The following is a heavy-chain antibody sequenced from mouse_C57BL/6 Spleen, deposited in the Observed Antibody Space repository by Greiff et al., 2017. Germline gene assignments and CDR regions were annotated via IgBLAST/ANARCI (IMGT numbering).Heavy chain of an antibody. J-gene: IGHJ2*01. CDR3: ARVSTTVGADY. D-gene: IGHD1-1*01. Sequence: VQLQQPGAELVKPGASVKLSCKASGYTFTSYWMQWVQQRPGQGLEWIGELDPSDRYKIYNQKFKGKATLTVDTSSSTAYMQLSSLTSADSAVYYCARVSTTVGADYWGQGTTLTVSS. CDR1: GYTFTSYW. V-gene: IGHV1-50*01. CDR2: LDPSDRYK.